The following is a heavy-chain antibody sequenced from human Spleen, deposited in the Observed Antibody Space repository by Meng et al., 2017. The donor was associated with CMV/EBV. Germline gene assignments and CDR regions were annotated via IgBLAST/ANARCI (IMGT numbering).Heavy chain of an antibody. CDR2: MNPNTGYT. J-gene: IGHJ1*01. Sequence: ASVKVSCKASGYTFTSYDINWVRQATGQGLEWMGWMNPNTGYTGYAQKFQGRVTMTGDTSVSTAYLELSSLTSDDMAIYYCTRGPAVGYCTGGSCYAGRYWGQGTLVTVSS. D-gene: IGHD2-15*01. CDR1: GYTFTSYD. V-gene: IGHV1-8*01. CDR3: TRGPAVGYCTGGSCYAGRY.